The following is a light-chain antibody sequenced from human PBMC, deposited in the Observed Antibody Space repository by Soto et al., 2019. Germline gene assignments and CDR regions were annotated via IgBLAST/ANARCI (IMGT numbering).Light chain of an antibody. CDR1: SSDVGGYNY. V-gene: IGLV2-11*01. CDR3: CSYAGSYTFYV. Sequence: SVLNPPRSVSGSPGQSVTISCTGTSSDVGGYNYVSWYQQHPGKAPKLMIYDVSKRPSGVPDRFSGSKSGNTASLTISGLQAEDEADYYCCSYAGSYTFYVFGTGTKVTVL. J-gene: IGLJ1*01. CDR2: DVS.